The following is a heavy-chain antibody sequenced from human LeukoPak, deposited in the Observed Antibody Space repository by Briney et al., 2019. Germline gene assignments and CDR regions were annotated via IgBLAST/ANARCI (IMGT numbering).Heavy chain of an antibody. CDR3: ARDLKTSGWYGDFDY. D-gene: IGHD6-19*01. CDR2: IFSGGST. J-gene: IGHJ4*02. Sequence: GGSLRLSCVASGFTVSSNYMSWVRQAPGKGLEWVSAIFSGGSTFYAHSVTGRFTISRDNSKNTVYLEMNSLRAEDTAVYYCARDLKTSGWYGDFDYWGQGTLVTVPT. V-gene: IGHV3-53*01. CDR1: GFTVSSNY.